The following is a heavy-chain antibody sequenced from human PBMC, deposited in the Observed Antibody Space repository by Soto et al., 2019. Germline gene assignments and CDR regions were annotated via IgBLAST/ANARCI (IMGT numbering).Heavy chain of an antibody. CDR2: IYISGST. CDR1: GDSISSYY. Sequence: QLQLQESGPGLVKSSETLSLICNVSGDSISSYYWSWIRQSPGKGLEWIGYIYISGSTFYNPSLKSRVTISVDTSKNQLSLKLTSVTAADTAVYYCARGVLRYYYYGMDVW. J-gene: IGHJ6*01. CDR3: ARGVLRYYYYGMDV. V-gene: IGHV4-59*01.